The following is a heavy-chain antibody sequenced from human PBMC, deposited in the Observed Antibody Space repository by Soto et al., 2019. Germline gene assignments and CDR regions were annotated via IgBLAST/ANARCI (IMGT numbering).Heavy chain of an antibody. Sequence: ASVKVSCKASGGTFNTYAINWVRQAPGQGLEWMGWMNPNSGNTGYAQKFQGRVSMTRNTSITTAYLELSSLRSDDTAIYYCARMATSGTLNWFDPWGQGTLVTVSS. V-gene: IGHV1-8*02. CDR1: GGTFNTYA. CDR3: ARMATSGTLNWFDP. J-gene: IGHJ5*02. CDR2: MNPNSGNT.